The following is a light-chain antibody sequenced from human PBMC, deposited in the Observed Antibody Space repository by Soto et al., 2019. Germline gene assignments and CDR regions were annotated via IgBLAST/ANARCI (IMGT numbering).Light chain of an antibody. CDR3: AAWDDSLSAWG. V-gene: IGLV1-47*01. J-gene: IGLJ3*02. Sequence: QSVLTQPPSASGTPGQRVTISCSGSSSNIGTNYVYWYQQLPGTAPKLLIYRNNQRPSGVPDRFSGSKSGTSASLAISGLRSEDEADYYCAAWDDSLSAWGFGGGNKLTVL. CDR1: SSNIGTNY. CDR2: RNN.